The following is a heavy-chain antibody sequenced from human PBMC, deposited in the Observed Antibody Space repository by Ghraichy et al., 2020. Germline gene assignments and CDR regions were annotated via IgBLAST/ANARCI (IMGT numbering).Heavy chain of an antibody. CDR1: GFSLSGYS. D-gene: IGHD4-23*01. CDR3: ARGSTVVRFYYYDGMDV. CDR2: ITSSSRTI. V-gene: IGHV3-48*02. Sequence: ETLSLTCVGSGFSLSGYSMNWVRQSPGKGLEWISYITSSSRTISYADSVKGRFTIPRDNAQNSLYLQMNSLRDEDTAVYYCARGSTVVRFYYYDGMDVWGQGTTVTVSS. J-gene: IGHJ6*02.